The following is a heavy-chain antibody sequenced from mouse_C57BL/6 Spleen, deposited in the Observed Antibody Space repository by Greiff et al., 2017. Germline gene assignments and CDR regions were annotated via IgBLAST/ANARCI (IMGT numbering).Heavy chain of an antibody. Sequence: SGAELVRPGASVKLSCTASGFNIKDDNMHWVKQRPEQGLEWIGWIDPENGDTEYATKFQGKATITADTSSNTAYLQLSSLASEDTAVYYCSTPLGWFAYWGQGTLVTVSA. CDR2: IDPENGDT. CDR1: GFNIKDDN. V-gene: IGHV14-4*01. J-gene: IGHJ3*01. CDR3: STPLGWFAY. D-gene: IGHD4-1*01.